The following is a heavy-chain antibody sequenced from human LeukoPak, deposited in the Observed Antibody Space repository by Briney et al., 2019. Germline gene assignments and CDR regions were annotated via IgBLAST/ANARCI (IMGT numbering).Heavy chain of an antibody. D-gene: IGHD3-10*01. Sequence: GGSLRLSCAASGFTNNNYVMYVMSWVRQAPGKGLEWVSTINGNGDSTYYADSVKGRFTISRDNSKNTLYLQMNSLRAEDTAVYYCAKDTSLTFHWMVRRPHGNRFDYWGQGTLVTVSS. V-gene: IGHV3-23*01. CDR2: INGNGDST. CDR1: GFTNNNYV. CDR3: AKDTSLTFHWMVRRPHGNRFDY. J-gene: IGHJ4*02.